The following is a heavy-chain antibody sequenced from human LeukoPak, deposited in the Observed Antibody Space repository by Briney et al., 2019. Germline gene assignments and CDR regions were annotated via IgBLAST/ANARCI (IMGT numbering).Heavy chain of an antibody. CDR1: GGSISSYY. J-gene: IGHJ3*02. Sequence: SETLSLTCTVSGGSISSYYWSWIRQPPGKGLEWIGYIYYSGSTNYNPSLKSRVTISVDTSKNQFSLKLSSVTAADTAVYYCARHDEDYGDYWAFDIWGQGTMVTVSS. CDR2: IYYSGST. V-gene: IGHV4-59*08. D-gene: IGHD4-17*01. CDR3: ARHDEDYGDYWAFDI.